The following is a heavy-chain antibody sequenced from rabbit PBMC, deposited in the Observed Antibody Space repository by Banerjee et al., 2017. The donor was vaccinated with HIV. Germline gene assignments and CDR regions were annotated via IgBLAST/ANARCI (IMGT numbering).Heavy chain of an antibody. CDR3: ARDNYYTYGYAGYAYATIYGMDL. CDR2: ITYRGSA. D-gene: IGHD6-1*01. Sequence: QEQLVESGGGLVQPEGSLTLTCKASGFDFSSYAITWVRQAPGKGLEYIGYITYRGSAYYASWVNGRFTISRENTQNTLYLQLNSLTAADTATYFCARDNYYTYGYAGYAYATIYGMDLWGPGTLVTVS. V-gene: IGHV1S47*01. CDR1: GFDFSSYA. J-gene: IGHJ6*01.